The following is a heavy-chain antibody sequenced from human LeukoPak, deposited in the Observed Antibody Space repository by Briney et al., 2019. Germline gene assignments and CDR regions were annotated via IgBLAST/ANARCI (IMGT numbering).Heavy chain of an antibody. CDR3: AKDSAPIWSGHYSYYYMDV. CDR1: GFTFSSYD. Sequence: PGGSLRLSCAASGFTFSSYDMHWVRQATGKGLEWVSAIGTAGDTYYPGSVKGRFTISRDNSKNTLYLQMNSLRAEDTAVYYCAKDSAPIWSGHYSYYYMDVWGKGTTVTVSS. CDR2: IGTAGDT. J-gene: IGHJ6*03. V-gene: IGHV3-13*01. D-gene: IGHD3-3*01.